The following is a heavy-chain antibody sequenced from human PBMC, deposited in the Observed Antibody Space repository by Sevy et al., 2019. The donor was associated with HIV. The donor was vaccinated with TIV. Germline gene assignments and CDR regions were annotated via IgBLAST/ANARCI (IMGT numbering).Heavy chain of an antibody. V-gene: IGHV1-69*04. CDR1: GGTFSSYA. J-gene: IGHJ5*02. CDR3: ARDASSYCTSYSCYGGWFDP. D-gene: IGHD2-2*01. Sequence: ASVKVSRKASGGTFSSYAINWVRQAPGQGLEWMGRIIPIPGIPNYALKFQGRVTITADKSTSTAYMELSSLRSEDTAVYYCARDASSYCTSYSCYGGWFDPWGQGTLVTVSS. CDR2: IIPIPGIP.